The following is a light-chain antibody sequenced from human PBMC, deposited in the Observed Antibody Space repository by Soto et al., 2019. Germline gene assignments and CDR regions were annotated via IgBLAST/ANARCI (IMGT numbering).Light chain of an antibody. CDR2: KAS. V-gene: IGKV1-9*01. CDR1: QGISSY. Sequence: DIQLTQSPSFLSASVGDRVTISCRASQGISSYLSWYQQKPGKAPNLLIYKASTLKNGVPSRFSGSGAGTEFTLTISSLQPEDFATYYCQQAASFPITFGQGTRLEIK. CDR3: QQAASFPIT. J-gene: IGKJ5*01.